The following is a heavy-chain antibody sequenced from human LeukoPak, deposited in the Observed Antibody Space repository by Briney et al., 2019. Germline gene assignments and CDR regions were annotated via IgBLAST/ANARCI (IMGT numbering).Heavy chain of an antibody. CDR1: GFTVSSKY. D-gene: IGHD4-17*01. CDR3: AKINPTYGDFDY. CDR2: FYSGGST. J-gene: IGHJ4*02. Sequence: PGGSLRLSCAAFGFTVSSKYMSWVRQAPGKGLEWVSVFYSGGSTYYADSVKGRFTISRDNSKNTLYFQMNSLRAEDTAVYYCAKINPTYGDFDYWGQGTLVTVSS. V-gene: IGHV3-66*01.